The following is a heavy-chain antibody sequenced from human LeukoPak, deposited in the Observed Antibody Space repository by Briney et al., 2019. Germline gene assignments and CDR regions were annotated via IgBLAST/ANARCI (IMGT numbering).Heavy chain of an antibody. D-gene: IGHD3-22*01. J-gene: IGHJ4*02. Sequence: GGSLRFSCAASGFTFSNYAMTWVRQAPGKGLEWVSVISGSGSNTDYADSVKGRFTISRDNSRNTLFLQMNSLRAEDTAVYYCARGQDSSGYYYFFDYWGQGTLVTVSS. CDR1: GFTFSNYA. CDR3: ARGQDSSGYYYFFDY. V-gene: IGHV3-23*01. CDR2: ISGSGSNT.